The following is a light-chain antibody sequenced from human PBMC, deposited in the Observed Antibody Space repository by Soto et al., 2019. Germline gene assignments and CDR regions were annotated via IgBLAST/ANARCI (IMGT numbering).Light chain of an antibody. CDR2: EVS. V-gene: IGLV2-14*01. Sequence: QSVLTRPASVSGSPGRSITMSCTGTSSDVGGYNYVSWYQQHPGKAPKLMIYEVSNRPSGVSNRFSGSKSGNTASLTISGLQAEDEADYYCSSYTSSSSPYVFGTGTKVTVL. CDR1: SSDVGGYNY. CDR3: SSYTSSSSPYV. J-gene: IGLJ1*01.